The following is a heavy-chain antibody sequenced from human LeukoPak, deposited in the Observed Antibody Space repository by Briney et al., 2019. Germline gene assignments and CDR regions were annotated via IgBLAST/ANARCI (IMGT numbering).Heavy chain of an antibody. D-gene: IGHD1-26*01. CDR3: AKVVGGTNEEEVFNFYYYMDV. CDR1: GFTFSTYS. Sequence: GGSLRLSCAASGFTFSTYSMNWVRQAPGKGLKWVSYISSGSSSIYYADSVKGRFTISRDNAKNSLYLQMNSLRAEDTAVYYCAKVVGGTNEEEVFNFYYYMDVWGKGTTVTVSS. J-gene: IGHJ6*03. CDR2: ISSGSSSI. V-gene: IGHV3-48*01.